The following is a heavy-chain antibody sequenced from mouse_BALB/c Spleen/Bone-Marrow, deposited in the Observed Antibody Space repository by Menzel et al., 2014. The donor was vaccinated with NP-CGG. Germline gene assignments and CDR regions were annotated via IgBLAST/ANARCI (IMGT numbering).Heavy chain of an antibody. CDR2: IYPGGGYT. CDR3: ARGENGLDY. CDR1: GYTFTNYW. Sequence: QVQLQQSGAELVRPGPSVKMYCNASGYTFTNYWIGWVKQTPGHGLEWIGDIYPGGGYTNYNEKFKSKGTLTADTSSSTAYMQLSSVTAEDSAIYYGARGENGLDYWGQGTTLTVSS. D-gene: IGHD1-1*02. V-gene: IGHV1-63*02. J-gene: IGHJ2*01.